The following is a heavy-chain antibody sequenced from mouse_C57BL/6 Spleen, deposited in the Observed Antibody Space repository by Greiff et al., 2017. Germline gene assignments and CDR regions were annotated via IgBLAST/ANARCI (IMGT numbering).Heavy chain of an antibody. CDR1: GYTFTDYN. CDR2: INPNNGGT. D-gene: IGHD2-1*01. V-gene: IGHV1-18*01. CDR3: ARGNYGNYVWYFDV. Sequence: EVKLMESGPELVKPGASVKIPCKASGYTFTDYNMDWVKQSHGKSLEWIGDINPNNGGTIYNQKFKGTATLTVDKSSSTAYMELRSLTSEDTAVYYCARGNYGNYVWYFDVWGTGTTVTVSS. J-gene: IGHJ1*03.